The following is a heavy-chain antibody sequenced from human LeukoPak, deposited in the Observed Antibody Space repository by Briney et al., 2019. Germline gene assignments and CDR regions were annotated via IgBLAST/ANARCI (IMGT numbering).Heavy chain of an antibody. V-gene: IGHV3-7*01. CDR2: MKEDGGEI. Sequence: GGSLRLSCEASAFTFSSYWMSWVRQAPGKGLEWVANMKEDGGEINYVDSVKGRFTISRDNAKNSLFLQMNSLRVEDTAVYYCARDRGYSTFDYWGQGTLVTDSS. CDR3: ARDRGYSTFDY. CDR1: AFTFSSYW. J-gene: IGHJ4*02. D-gene: IGHD4-23*01.